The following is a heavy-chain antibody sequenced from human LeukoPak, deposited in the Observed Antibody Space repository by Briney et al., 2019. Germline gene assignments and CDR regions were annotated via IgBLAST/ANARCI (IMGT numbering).Heavy chain of an antibody. CDR2: IYSGGST. J-gene: IGHJ4*02. CDR1: GFTVSSNY. Sequence: GGSLRLSCAVSGFTVSSNYMSWVRQAPGKGLEWVSVIYSGGSTYYTDSVKGRFTISRDNSKNTLFLQMNTLRAGDTAVYYCARGVVSGYADFDYWGQGTLVTVSS. V-gene: IGHV3-53*01. D-gene: IGHD5-12*01. CDR3: ARGVVSGYADFDY.